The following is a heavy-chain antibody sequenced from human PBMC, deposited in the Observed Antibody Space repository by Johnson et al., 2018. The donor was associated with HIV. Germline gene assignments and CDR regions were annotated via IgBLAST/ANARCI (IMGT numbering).Heavy chain of an antibody. J-gene: IGHJ3*02. V-gene: IGHV3-66*01. CDR2: IYSGGST. D-gene: IGHD3-10*01. CDR3: ALNSGSLGNAFDI. CDR1: GFTVSSNY. Sequence: MLLVESGGGLVQPGGSLRLSCASSGFTVSSNYMSWVRQAPGKGLKWVSVIYSGGSTYYTDSVKGRFTISRDNSKNTVYLQMNSLRAEDTAVYYCALNSGSLGNAFDIWGQGTVVTVSS.